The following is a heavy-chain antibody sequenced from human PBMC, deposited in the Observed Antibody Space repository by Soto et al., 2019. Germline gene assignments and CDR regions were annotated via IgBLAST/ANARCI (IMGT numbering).Heavy chain of an antibody. CDR3: AAFGKRQGAAIDY. D-gene: IGHD1-26*01. CDR2: HVVGSGNT. Sequence: SVKVSCTASGFTFTSSAVPWVRPACGQRLEWIECHVVGSGNTNYAQKFQERVTITRDMYTSTAYMELIILRSEDTAVYYCAAFGKRQGAAIDYWGQ. V-gene: IGHV1-58*01. J-gene: IGHJ4*02. CDR1: GFTFTSSA.